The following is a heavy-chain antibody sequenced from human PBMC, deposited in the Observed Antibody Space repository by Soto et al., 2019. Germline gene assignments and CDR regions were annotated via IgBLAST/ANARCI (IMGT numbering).Heavy chain of an antibody. CDR2: IYYSGGT. D-gene: IGHD1-26*01. CDR3: ARATKNWFDP. J-gene: IGHJ5*02. CDR1: GGSISSYY. V-gene: IGHV4-59*01. Sequence: SETLSLTCTVSGGSISSYYWSWIRQPPGKGLEWIGYIYYSGGTNYNPSLKSRVTISVDTSKNQFSLKLSSVTAADTAVYYCARATKNWFDPWGQGTLVTVSS.